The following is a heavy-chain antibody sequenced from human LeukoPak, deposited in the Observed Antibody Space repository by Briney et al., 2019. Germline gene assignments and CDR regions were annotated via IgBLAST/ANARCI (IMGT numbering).Heavy chain of an antibody. CDR2: ISSSSSTI. Sequence: PGGSLRLSCAASGFTFSSYSMNWVRQAPGKGLEWVSYISSSSSTIYYADSVKGRFTISRDNAENSLYLQMNSLRAEDTAVYYCARRGHHLVDDYWGQGTLVTVSS. J-gene: IGHJ4*02. CDR3: ARRGHHLVDDY. CDR1: GFTFSSYS. V-gene: IGHV3-48*01. D-gene: IGHD3-10*01.